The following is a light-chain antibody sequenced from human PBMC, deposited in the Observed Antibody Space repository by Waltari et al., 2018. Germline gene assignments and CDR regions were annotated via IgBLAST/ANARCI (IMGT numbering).Light chain of an antibody. CDR1: SSNIGTNY. Sequence: QSVLTQPPSASGTPGQRVTISCSGSSSNIGTNYIYWYQQLPATAPKLLIYRSDQRPAAVPDRFSGSKSGTSASLAISGLRSEDEADYYCAAWDDSLSGWVFGGGTKLTVL. CDR2: RSD. CDR3: AAWDDSLSGWV. J-gene: IGLJ3*02. V-gene: IGLV1-47*01.